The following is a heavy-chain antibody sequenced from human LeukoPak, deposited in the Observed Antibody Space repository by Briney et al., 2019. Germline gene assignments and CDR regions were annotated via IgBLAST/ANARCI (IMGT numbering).Heavy chain of an antibody. CDR3: AKVRRDGYNPFDY. Sequence: PGGSLRLSCAASGFTFSSYAMSWVRQAPGKGLEWISAISGSGGSTYYADSVKGRFTISRDNSKNTLYLQMNSLRAEDTAVYYCAKVRRDGYNPFDYWGQGTLVTVSS. CDR2: ISGSGGST. D-gene: IGHD5-12*01. V-gene: IGHV3-23*01. CDR1: GFTFSSYA. J-gene: IGHJ4*02.